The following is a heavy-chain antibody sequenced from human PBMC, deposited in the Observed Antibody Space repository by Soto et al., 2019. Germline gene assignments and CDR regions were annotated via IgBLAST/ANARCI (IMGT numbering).Heavy chain of an antibody. CDR1: GGSFSGYY. Sequence: QVQLQQWGAGLLKPSETLSLTCAVYGGSFSGYYWTWIRQSPEKGLAWIGEVNHSGTTYYNPSLKTRVTISVHTPKNQFSLKMSSVTAADTAVYYCARGIGYCSSINCYSSRRLRFDSWGQGTLVTVSS. V-gene: IGHV4-34*01. J-gene: IGHJ4*02. D-gene: IGHD2-2*01. CDR2: VNHSGTT. CDR3: ARGIGYCSSINCYSSRRLRFDS.